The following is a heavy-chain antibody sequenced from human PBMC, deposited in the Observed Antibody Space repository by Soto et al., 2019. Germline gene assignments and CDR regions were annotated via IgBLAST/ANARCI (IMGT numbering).Heavy chain of an antibody. CDR2: ISTYNGDT. CDR3: AREGVAPYYYYGMDV. CDR1: GYTFTRSG. V-gene: IGHV1-18*01. Sequence: ASVKVSCKASGYTFTRSGISWVRQAPGQGLERMGWISTYNGDTNYAQTFQGRVTMTKDTSTSTVYMELRSLRSDDTAVYYCAREGVAPYYYYGMDVWGQGTPVTVPS. D-gene: IGHD5-12*01. J-gene: IGHJ6*02.